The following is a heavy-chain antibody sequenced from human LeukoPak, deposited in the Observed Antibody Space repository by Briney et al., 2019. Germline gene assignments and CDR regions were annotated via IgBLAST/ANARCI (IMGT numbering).Heavy chain of an antibody. J-gene: IGHJ6*02. D-gene: IGHD3-3*01. Sequence: GASVKVSCKASGYTFTSYSVHWVRQAPGQGLDWMGIINPSGGSTSYAQKFQGRVTMTRDTSTSTVYMQLSSLRSEDTAVYHCARAISPVAYYGMDVWGQGTTVTVSS. V-gene: IGHV1-46*01. CDR2: INPSGGST. CDR1: GYTFTSYS. CDR3: ARAISPVAYYGMDV.